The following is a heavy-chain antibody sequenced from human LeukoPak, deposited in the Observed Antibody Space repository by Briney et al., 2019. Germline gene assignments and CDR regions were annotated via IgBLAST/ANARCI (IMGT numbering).Heavy chain of an antibody. CDR2: IYPGDSDT. J-gene: IGHJ4*02. CDR1: GYSFTSYW. Sequence: GESLKTSCKGSGYSFTSYWIGWVRQMPGKGLEWMGIIYPGDSDTRYSPSFQGQVTISADKSISTAYLQWSSLKASDTAMYYCARLGDYDILTGYYTGFDYWGQGTLVTVSS. D-gene: IGHD3-9*01. CDR3: ARLGDYDILTGYYTGFDY. V-gene: IGHV5-51*01.